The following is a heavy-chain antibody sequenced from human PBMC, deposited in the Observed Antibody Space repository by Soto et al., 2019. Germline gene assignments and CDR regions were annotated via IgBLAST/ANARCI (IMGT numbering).Heavy chain of an antibody. J-gene: IGHJ6*02. Sequence: ASVKVSCKVSGYTLTELSMHWVRQAPGKGLEWMGGFDPEDGETIYAQKFQGRVTITEDTSTDTAYMELSSLRSEDTAVYYCATFSWGYGDSAVYYYGIDVWGQGTTVTVFS. CDR2: FDPEDGET. CDR3: ATFSWGYGDSAVYYYGIDV. CDR1: GYTLTELS. V-gene: IGHV1-24*01. D-gene: IGHD4-17*01.